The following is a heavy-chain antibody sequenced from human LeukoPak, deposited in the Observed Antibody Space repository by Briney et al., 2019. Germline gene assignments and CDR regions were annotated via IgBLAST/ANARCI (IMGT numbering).Heavy chain of an antibody. D-gene: IGHD6-19*01. Sequence: SETLSLTCEVYGGSFSGYSWSWIRQPPGKGLEWIGSIYHSGSTYYNPSLKSRVTISVDTSKNQFSLKLSSVTAADTAVYYCARDETYTSGWQPNHYYYYMDVWGKGTTVTVSS. CDR2: IYHSGST. V-gene: IGHV4-34*01. CDR3: ARDETYTSGWQPNHYYYYMDV. CDR1: GGSFSGYS. J-gene: IGHJ6*03.